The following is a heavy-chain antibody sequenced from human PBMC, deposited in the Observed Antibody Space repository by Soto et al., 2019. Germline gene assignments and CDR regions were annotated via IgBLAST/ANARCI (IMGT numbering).Heavy chain of an antibody. V-gene: IGHV1-18*01. J-gene: IGHJ5*02. Sequence: QVQLVQSGAEVKKPGASVKVSCKASGYTVTSYGISWVRQAPGQGLEWMGWINAYNGNTNYAQKLQGRVTTTTDTTTSTAYMGLMSLRSDETAVYYCARVLPTFDPWGPGTLVPVSS. CDR1: GYTVTSYG. CDR3: ARVLPTFDP. CDR2: INAYNGNT.